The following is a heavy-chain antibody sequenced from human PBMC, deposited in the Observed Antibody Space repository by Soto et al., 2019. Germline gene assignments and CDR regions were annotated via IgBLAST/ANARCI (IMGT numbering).Heavy chain of an antibody. CDR1: GFSLSTSGVG. CDR2: IFWDDDK. J-gene: IGHJ4*02. V-gene: IGHV2-5*02. Sequence: QITLKESGPPLVKPTQTLTLTCTFSGFSLSTSGVGVGWIRQPPGKALEWLGIIFWDDDKRYRPSLKSRVTTTKDASNNQLVLIMTNMDPVDTARYYCAQLPSKQLWPRAPVVNWGQGTPVTVSS. D-gene: IGHD1-1*01. CDR3: AQLPSKQLWPRAPVVN.